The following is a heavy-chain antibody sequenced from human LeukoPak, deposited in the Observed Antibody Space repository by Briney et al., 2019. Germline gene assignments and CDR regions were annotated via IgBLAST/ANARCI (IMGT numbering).Heavy chain of an antibody. CDR2: INEDGGAK. CDR1: GFALSDYW. CDR3: ARYHYDSSGGFDY. Sequence: GGSLRLSSAASGFALSDYWMTWVRQAPGKGLEWVADINEDGGAKHYVDSVKGRFTISRDNAKNSLYLQMNSLRAEDTAVYYCARYHYDSSGGFDYWGQGTLVTVSS. V-gene: IGHV3-7*01. D-gene: IGHD3-22*01. J-gene: IGHJ4*02.